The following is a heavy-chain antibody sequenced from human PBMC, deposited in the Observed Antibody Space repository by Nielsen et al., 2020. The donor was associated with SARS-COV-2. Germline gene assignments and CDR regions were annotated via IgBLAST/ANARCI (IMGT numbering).Heavy chain of an antibody. D-gene: IGHD2-2*01. CDR3: AKSSNSDYYYYYGMEV. J-gene: IGHJ6*02. V-gene: IGHV3-9*01. CDR2: ISWNSGSR. Sequence: GGSLRLSCATSGFSFDDYGMHWVRQAPGKGLEWVSGISWNSGSRGHADSVRGRFTISRDNAKKSLYLQMNNLRTEDTAVYYCAKSSNSDYYYYYGMEVWGQGTTVTVSS. CDR1: GFSFDDYG.